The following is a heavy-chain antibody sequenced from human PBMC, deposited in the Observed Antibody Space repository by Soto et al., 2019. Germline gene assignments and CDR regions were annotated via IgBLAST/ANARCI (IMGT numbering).Heavy chain of an antibody. CDR1: SGSISGSY. CDR3: ARSVAVPGAHIDY. D-gene: IGHD6-19*01. V-gene: IGHV4-59*01. J-gene: IGHJ4*02. CDR2: VYYTGST. Sequence: PSETLSLTCSVSSGSISGSYWSWIRQSPGKGLEWLGYVYYTGSTNYSPSLRSRVSISVDTSKNEFSLRLSSVTAADAAVYFCARSVAVPGAHIDYWGQGTQVTAPQ.